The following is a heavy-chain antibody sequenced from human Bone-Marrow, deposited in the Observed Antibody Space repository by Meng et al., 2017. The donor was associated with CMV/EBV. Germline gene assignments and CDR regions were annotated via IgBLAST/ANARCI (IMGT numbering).Heavy chain of an antibody. Sequence: GGSLRLSCAASGFTFSSYGMHWVRQAPGKGLEWVAFIRYDGSNKYYADSVKGRFTISRDNSTNTLYLQMNSLRAEDTAVYYCAKELGYCSSTSCYWEYYYYYYGMDVWGQGTTVTVSS. J-gene: IGHJ6*02. CDR3: AKELGYCSSTSCYWEYYYYYYGMDV. CDR2: IRYDGSNK. V-gene: IGHV3-30*02. D-gene: IGHD2-2*01. CDR1: GFTFSSYG.